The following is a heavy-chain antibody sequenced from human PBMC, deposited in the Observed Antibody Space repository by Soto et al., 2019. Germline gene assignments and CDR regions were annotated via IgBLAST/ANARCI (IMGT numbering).Heavy chain of an antibody. Sequence: GGSLRLSCAASGFTFNSYAMSWVRQAPGKGLEWVSAISGSGGSTYYADSVKGRFTISRDNSKNTLYLQMNSLRAEDTAVYYCAKVGGSSWYPNWFDPWGQGTLVTVSS. CDR2: ISGSGGST. CDR3: AKVGGSSWYPNWFDP. CDR1: GFTFNSYA. V-gene: IGHV3-23*01. J-gene: IGHJ5*02. D-gene: IGHD6-13*01.